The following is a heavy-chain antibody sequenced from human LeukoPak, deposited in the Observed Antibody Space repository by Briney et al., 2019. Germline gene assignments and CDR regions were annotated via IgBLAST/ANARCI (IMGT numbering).Heavy chain of an antibody. CDR2: IDHSGST. CDR3: ARHQGITMIVVVIATYFDY. J-gene: IGHJ4*02. Sequence: PSETLSLTCAVYGGSFSGYYWSWIRQPPGKGLEWIGEIDHSGSTNYNPSLKSRVTISVDTSKNQFSLKLSSVTAADTAVYYCARHQGITMIVVVIATYFDYWGQGTLVTVSS. D-gene: IGHD3-22*01. V-gene: IGHV4-34*01. CDR1: GGSFSGYY.